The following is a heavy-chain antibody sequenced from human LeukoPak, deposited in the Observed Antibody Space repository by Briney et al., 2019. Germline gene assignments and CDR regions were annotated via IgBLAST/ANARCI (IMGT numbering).Heavy chain of an antibody. CDR2: ISDSSRTI. CDR1: GFTVSSNY. J-gene: IGHJ4*02. V-gene: IGHV3-48*04. CDR3: ATALDYDDSRDY. D-gene: IGHD3-3*01. Sequence: GGSLRLSCAASGFTVSSNYMSWVRQAPGKGLEWVAYISDSSRTIYYTDSVKGRFTISRDNAKNSLYLQMNSLRAEDTAVYYCATALDYDDSRDYWGQGTLVTVSS.